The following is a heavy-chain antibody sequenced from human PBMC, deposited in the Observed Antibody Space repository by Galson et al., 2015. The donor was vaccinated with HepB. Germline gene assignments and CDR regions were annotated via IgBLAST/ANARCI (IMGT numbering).Heavy chain of an antibody. V-gene: IGHV1-18*01. D-gene: IGHD3-22*01. CDR1: GYTFTSYG. Sequence: SVKVSCKASGYTFTSYGISWVRQAPGQGLEWMGWISAYNGNTNYAQKLQGRVTMTTDTSTSTAYMELRSLRSDDTAVYYCARVSYYDSSGYYYYFDYWGQGTLVTVSS. CDR3: ARVSYYDSSGYYYYFDY. CDR2: ISAYNGNT. J-gene: IGHJ4*02.